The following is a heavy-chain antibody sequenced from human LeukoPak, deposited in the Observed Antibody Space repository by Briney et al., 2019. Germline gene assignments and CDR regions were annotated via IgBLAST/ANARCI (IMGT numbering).Heavy chain of an antibody. V-gene: IGHV4-4*07. CDR3: ARTSPEYYFDY. Sequence: SETLSLTCTVSGGPISSYYWSWIRQPAGKGLEWIGRIYTSGSANYNPSLKSRVTMSVDTSKNQFSLKLSPVTAADTAVYYCARTSPEYYFDYWGQGTLVTVSS. J-gene: IGHJ4*02. CDR1: GGPISSYY. CDR2: IYTSGSA.